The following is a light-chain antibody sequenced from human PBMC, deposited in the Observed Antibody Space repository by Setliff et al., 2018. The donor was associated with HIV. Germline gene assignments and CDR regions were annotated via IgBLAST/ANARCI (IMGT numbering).Light chain of an antibody. Sequence: QSALTQPRSVSGSPGQSVTFSCTGSSSDVGAYNYVSWYQQHPGKAPKLMIYDVSDRPSGVSNRFSGAKSGNTASLTISGLQAEDEADYYCSSYTSSSTLYVFGTGTKVTVL. CDR3: SSYTSSSTLYV. V-gene: IGLV2-14*03. J-gene: IGLJ1*01. CDR2: DVS. CDR1: SSDVGAYNY.